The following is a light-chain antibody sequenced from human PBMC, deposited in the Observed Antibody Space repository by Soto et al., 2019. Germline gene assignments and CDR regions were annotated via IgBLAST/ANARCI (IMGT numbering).Light chain of an antibody. CDR3: QQGDSFPFT. Sequence: DIQMTQSPSSVSASVGDRVTITCRASQDISSWVAWYQQKPGKAPKLLISAASSLQSGVPRRFSGSGSGTDFTLIISSLQPEDFGTYFCQQGDSFPFTFGGGTKVEIK. J-gene: IGKJ4*01. CDR2: AAS. CDR1: QDISSW. V-gene: IGKV1-12*01.